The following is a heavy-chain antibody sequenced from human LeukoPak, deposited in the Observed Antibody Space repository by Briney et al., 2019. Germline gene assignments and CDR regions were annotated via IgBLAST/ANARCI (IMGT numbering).Heavy chain of an antibody. Sequence: GGSLRLSCAASGFTFSSYGMSWVRQAPGKGLEWVSTIIGSGGSTYYADSVKGRFTISRDNSKNTLYLQMNSLRAEDTAVYYCARSGIKMVRGVIIKSPYHMDVWGKGTTVTVSS. CDR1: GFTFSSYG. J-gene: IGHJ6*03. CDR3: ARSGIKMVRGVIIKSPYHMDV. V-gene: IGHV3-23*01. CDR2: IIGSGGST. D-gene: IGHD3-10*01.